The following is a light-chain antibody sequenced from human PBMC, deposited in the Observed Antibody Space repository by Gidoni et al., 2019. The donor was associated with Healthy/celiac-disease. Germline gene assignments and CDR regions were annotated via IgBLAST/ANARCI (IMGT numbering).Light chain of an antibody. CDR1: QSLSSY. CDR2: AAA. CDR3: QQSYSTPWT. Sequence: DIQMTQSPSSRSASVGDRVTITCRASQSLSSYLDWYQQKPGKAPKLLIYAAASLQRGVPSRFSGSGSGTDFTLTISSLQPEDFATYYCQQSYSTPWTFGQGTKVEIK. J-gene: IGKJ1*01. V-gene: IGKV1-39*01.